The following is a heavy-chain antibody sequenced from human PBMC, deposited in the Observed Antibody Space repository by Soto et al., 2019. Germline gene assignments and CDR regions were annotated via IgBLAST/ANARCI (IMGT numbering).Heavy chain of an antibody. CDR1: GGTFSSYA. CDR3: ARVPSGGRIAVAGNFDY. Sequence: SVKVSCKASGGTFSSYAISWVRQAPGQGLEWMGGIIPIFGTANYAQKFQGRVTITADESTSTAYMELSSLRSEDTAVYYCARVPSGGRIAVAGNFDYWGQGTLVTVSS. D-gene: IGHD6-19*01. J-gene: IGHJ4*02. V-gene: IGHV1-69*13. CDR2: IIPIFGTA.